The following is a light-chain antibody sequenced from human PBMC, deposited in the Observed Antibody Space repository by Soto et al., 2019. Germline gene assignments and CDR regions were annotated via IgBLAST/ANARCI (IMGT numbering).Light chain of an antibody. CDR2: GAS. Sequence: EIVMTQSPATLSVSPGERATLSCRASQSVSSNLAWYQQKPGQAPRLLIYGASTRATGIPARFSGSGSGTEFTLTISSLQSEDFAVYCCQQYGRSPWTFGQGTKVEIK. J-gene: IGKJ1*01. CDR1: QSVSSN. CDR3: QQYGRSPWT. V-gene: IGKV3-15*01.